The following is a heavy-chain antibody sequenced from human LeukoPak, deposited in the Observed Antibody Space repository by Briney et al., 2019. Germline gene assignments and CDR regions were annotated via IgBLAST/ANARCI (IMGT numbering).Heavy chain of an antibody. CDR2: ITPLFGTA. CDR1: GGTFSNYA. V-gene: IGHV1-69*13. Sequence: SVKVSCKASGGTFSNYAINWVRQAPGQGLEWMGGITPLFGTAKYAQKFQGRVTIIADESTITAYMELSSLRSEDTAVYYCARDSSEIRSLIVHWGQGTLVTVSS. CDR3: ARDSSEIRSLIVH. D-gene: IGHD1-14*01. J-gene: IGHJ1*01.